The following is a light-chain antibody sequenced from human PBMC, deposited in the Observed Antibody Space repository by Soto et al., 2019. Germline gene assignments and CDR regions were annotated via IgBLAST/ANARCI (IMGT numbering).Light chain of an antibody. CDR2: EVT. V-gene: IGLV2-14*01. CDR3: SSYTSRSTLV. Sequence: QSVRAPPASVSGYPGQSITISCTRTSSDVGGYNYVSWYQQHPGKAPKLMIYEVTNRPSGVSNRFSGSKSGNTASLTISGLQAEDEADYYCSSYTSRSTLVFGTGTKVTVL. CDR1: SSDVGGYNY. J-gene: IGLJ1*01.